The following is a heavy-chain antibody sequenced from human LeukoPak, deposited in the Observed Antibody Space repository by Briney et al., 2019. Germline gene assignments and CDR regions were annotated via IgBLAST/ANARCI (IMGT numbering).Heavy chain of an antibody. CDR2: ISSSSSYI. CDR3: ARRKWELTGAYYFDS. Sequence: GGSLRLSCAASGFTFSSYSMNWVRQAPGKGLEWVSSISSSSSYIYYADSVKGRFTISRDNAKNSLYLQMDSLRAEDTAVYYCARRKWELTGAYYFDSWGQGTLVTVSS. D-gene: IGHD1-26*01. CDR1: GFTFSSYS. V-gene: IGHV3-21*01. J-gene: IGHJ4*02.